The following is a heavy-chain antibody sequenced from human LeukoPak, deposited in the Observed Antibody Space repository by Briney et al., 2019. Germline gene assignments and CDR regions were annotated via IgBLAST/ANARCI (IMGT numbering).Heavy chain of an antibody. D-gene: IGHD5-18*01. Sequence: GGSLRLSCAASGFTFSSYDMTWVRLAPGRGLDWVSFISSSSSYLYYADSVKGRFTISRDNAKNSLYLQMNSLRAEDTAVYYCARDQYSYGRDWGQGTLVTVSS. J-gene: IGHJ4*02. V-gene: IGHV3-21*01. CDR1: GFTFSSYD. CDR3: ARDQYSYGRD. CDR2: ISSSSSYL.